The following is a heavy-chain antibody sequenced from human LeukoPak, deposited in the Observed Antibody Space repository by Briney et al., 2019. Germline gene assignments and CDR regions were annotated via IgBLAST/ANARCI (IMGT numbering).Heavy chain of an antibody. CDR3: AKVLRGSSGWYDRGYYGMDV. J-gene: IGHJ6*02. CDR2: ISYDGSNK. D-gene: IGHD6-19*01. CDR1: GFTFSSYG. V-gene: IGHV3-30*18. Sequence: PGRSLRLSCAASGFTFSSYGMHWVRQAPGKGLEWVAVISYDGSNKYYADSVKGRFTISRDNSKNTLYLQMNSLRAEDTAVYYCAKVLRGSSGWYDRGYYGMDVWGQGTTVTVSS.